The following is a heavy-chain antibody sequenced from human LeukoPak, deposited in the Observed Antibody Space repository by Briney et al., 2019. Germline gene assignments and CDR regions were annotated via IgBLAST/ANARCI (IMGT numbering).Heavy chain of an antibody. J-gene: IGHJ4*02. CDR3: ARAGTVLGAEFDY. Sequence: PSETLSLTCSVSGGSISRYYWTWIRQPPGKGLEWIGHIYYNGRTNYNPSLNSRVTISVDTSKNQFSLNLTSVTAADTAVYYCARAGTVLGAEFDYWGQGTLVTVSS. V-gene: IGHV4-59*01. D-gene: IGHD1-26*01. CDR2: IYYNGRT. CDR1: GGSISRYY.